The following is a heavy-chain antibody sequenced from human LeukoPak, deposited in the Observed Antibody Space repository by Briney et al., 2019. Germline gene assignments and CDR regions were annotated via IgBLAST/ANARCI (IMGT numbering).Heavy chain of an antibody. D-gene: IGHD4-23*01. CDR2: IYYSGST. CDR1: GGSISSYY. CDR3: ARDSGYGGIYYFDY. Sequence: SETLSLTCTVSGGSISSYYWSWIRQPPGKGLEWIGYIYYSGSTYYNPSLKSRVTISVDTSKNQFSLKLSSVTAADTAVYYCARDSGYGGIYYFDYWGQGTLVTVSS. J-gene: IGHJ4*02. V-gene: IGHV4-59*12.